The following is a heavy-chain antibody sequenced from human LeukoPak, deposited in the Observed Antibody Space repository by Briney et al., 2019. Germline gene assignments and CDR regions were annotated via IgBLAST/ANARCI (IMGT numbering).Heavy chain of an antibody. CDR1: GFTFSSYS. CDR3: ARKTGGSLDI. J-gene: IGHJ3*02. CDR2: ISSSSTI. D-gene: IGHD7-27*01. Sequence: GGSLRLSCAASGFTFSSYSMNWVRQAPGKGLEWVSYISSSSTIYYADSVRGRFTISRDNAKNSLYLQMNSLRGEDTAVYYCARKTGGSLDIWGQGTMVTVSS. V-gene: IGHV3-48*01.